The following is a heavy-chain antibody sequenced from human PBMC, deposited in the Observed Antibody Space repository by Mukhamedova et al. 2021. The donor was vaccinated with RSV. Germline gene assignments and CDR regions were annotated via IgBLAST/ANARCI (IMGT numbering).Heavy chain of an antibody. CDR2: IYHSGST. V-gene: IGHV4-4*02. CDR3: ARYGSGLNWFDP. D-gene: IGHD3-10*01. Sequence: GKGLEWIGEIYHSGSTNYNPSLKSRVTISVDKSKNQFSLKLSSVTAADTAVYYCARYGSGLNWFDPMGPGNPGHRLL. J-gene: IGHJ5*02.